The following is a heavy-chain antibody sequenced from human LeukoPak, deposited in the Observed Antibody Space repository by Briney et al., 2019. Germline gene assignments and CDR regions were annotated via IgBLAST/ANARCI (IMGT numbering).Heavy chain of an antibody. V-gene: IGHV1-2*02. CDR3: ASPLLWFGELPRDY. CDR1: GYTFTSYD. CDR2: INPNSGGT. D-gene: IGHD3-10*01. Sequence: ASVKVSCKASGYTFTSYDINWVRQATGQGLEWMGWINPNSGGTNYAQKFQGRVTMTRDTSISTAYMELSRLRSDDTAVYYCASPLLWFGELPRDYWGQGTLVTVSS. J-gene: IGHJ4*02.